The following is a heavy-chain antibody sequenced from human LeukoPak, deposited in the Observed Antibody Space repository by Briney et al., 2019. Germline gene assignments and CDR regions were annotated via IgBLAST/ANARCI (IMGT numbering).Heavy chain of an antibody. J-gene: IGHJ4*02. V-gene: IGHV1-8*01. Sequence: ASVKVSCKTSGFTFTTHDINWVRQAPGKGLEWMGWMNPGSGDTGYEQRFQGRVTMTRDTSINTAYMELSRLRSDDTAVYYCARVSPKGDYGDYWGQGTLVTVSS. CDR3: ARVSPKGDYGDY. D-gene: IGHD4-17*01. CDR2: MNPGSGDT. CDR1: GFTFTTHD.